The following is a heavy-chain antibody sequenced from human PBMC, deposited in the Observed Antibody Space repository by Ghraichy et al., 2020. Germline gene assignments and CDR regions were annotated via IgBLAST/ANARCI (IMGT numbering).Heavy chain of an antibody. V-gene: IGHV3-23*01. D-gene: IGHD6-13*01. CDR1: GFTFSSYA. CDR3: AKDQGRDRSSSGLFAY. J-gene: IGHJ4*02. CDR2: ISGSGGST. Sequence: GGSLRLSCAASGFTFSSYAMSWVRQAPGKGLEWVSAISGSGGSTYYADSVKGRFTISRDNSKNTLYLQMNSLRAEDTAVYYCAKDQGRDRSSSGLFAYWGKGTLVTVSS.